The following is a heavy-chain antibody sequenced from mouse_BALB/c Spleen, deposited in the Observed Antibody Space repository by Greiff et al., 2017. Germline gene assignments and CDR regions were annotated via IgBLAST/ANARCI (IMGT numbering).Heavy chain of an antibody. J-gene: IGHJ3*01. Sequence: VQLQQSGAELVRPGTSVKVSCKASGYAFTNYLIEWVKQRPGQGLEWIGAIYPGDGDTRYTQKFKGKATLTADKSSSTAYMQLSSLASEDSAVYYCAASHYYGSSSSFAYWGQGTLVTVSA. CDR1: GYAFTNYL. CDR3: AASHYYGSSSSFAY. V-gene: IGHV1-87*01. CDR2: IYPGDGDT. D-gene: IGHD1-1*01.